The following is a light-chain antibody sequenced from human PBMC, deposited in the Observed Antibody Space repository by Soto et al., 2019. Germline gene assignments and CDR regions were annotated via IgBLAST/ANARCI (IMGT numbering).Light chain of an antibody. J-gene: IGKJ4*01. CDR2: GAS. CDR3: QQYNNWPPLT. CDR1: QSVSSN. V-gene: IGKV3-15*01. Sequence: EIVMTQSPATLSVSPGERATLSCMASQSVSSNLAWYQQKPGQAPRLHIYGASTRATGIPARFSGSGSGTEFTLTISSLQSEDFAVYYCQQYNNWPPLTFGGGTKVEIK.